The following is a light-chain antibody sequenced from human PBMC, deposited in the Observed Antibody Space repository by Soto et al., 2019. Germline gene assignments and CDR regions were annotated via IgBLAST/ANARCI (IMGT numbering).Light chain of an antibody. V-gene: IGKV3-15*01. J-gene: IGKJ5*01. CDR3: QQYSNWPPIT. Sequence: ETVMTQSPGTLSVSLGERATLSCRASQSVSIQLAWYQQKPGQAPRLLIYDTSTRATGIPARFSGSGSGTELTLTISSLQSEDFAVYYCQQYSNWPPITFGQGTRLEIK. CDR1: QSVSIQ. CDR2: DTS.